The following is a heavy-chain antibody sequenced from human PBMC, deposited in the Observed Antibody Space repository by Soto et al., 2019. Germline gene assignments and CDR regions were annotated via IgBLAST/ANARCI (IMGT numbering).Heavy chain of an antibody. Sequence: WGSLRLSCAASGFTFSSYAMSWVRQAPGKGLEWVSAISGSDDSTFYADSVKGRFTISRDKSMNTLYLQMNSPRAEDTAVYYCAKDRRISAAGILDYWGQGTLVTVS. J-gene: IGHJ4*02. D-gene: IGHD6-13*01. CDR3: AKDRRISAAGILDY. CDR1: GFTFSSYA. V-gene: IGHV3-23*01. CDR2: ISGSDDST.